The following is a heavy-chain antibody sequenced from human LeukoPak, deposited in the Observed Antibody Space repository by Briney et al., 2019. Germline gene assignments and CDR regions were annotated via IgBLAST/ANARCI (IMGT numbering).Heavy chain of an antibody. D-gene: IGHD5-24*01. Sequence: PGGSLRLSCAASGVTLSNYWMSWVRQAPGKGQEWVASINPDGSQKLYVDSVKGRFTISRDNTKSSLYLQMNSLGAEDTAMYYCAKLLGTATTYDSWGQGTRVTVSS. CDR1: GVTLSNYW. CDR3: AKLLGTATTYDS. CDR2: INPDGSQK. J-gene: IGHJ4*02. V-gene: IGHV3-7*01.